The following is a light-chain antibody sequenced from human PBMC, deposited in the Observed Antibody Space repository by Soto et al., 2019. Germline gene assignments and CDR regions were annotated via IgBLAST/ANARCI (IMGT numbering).Light chain of an antibody. CDR1: SSDVGAYNL. J-gene: IGLJ2*01. CDR3: CSYAGSRTVV. Sequence: QSALTQPASVSGSPEQSITISCTGTSSDVGAYNLVSWYQQLPGKAPRLIIYEGTKRPSGISHRFSGSKSDNTASLTISGLRAEDEAHYHCCSYAGSRTVVFGGGTQRTVL. CDR2: EGT. V-gene: IGLV2-23*01.